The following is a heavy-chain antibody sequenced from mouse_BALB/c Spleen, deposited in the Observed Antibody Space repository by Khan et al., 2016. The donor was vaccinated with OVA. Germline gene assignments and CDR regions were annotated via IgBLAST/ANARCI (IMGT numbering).Heavy chain of an antibody. CDR2: INTYTGEP. J-gene: IGHJ4*01. Sequence: QIQLVQSGPELKKPGETVQISCKASGFTFTKYGMNWVQQAPGKGLKWMGWINTYTGEPTFADDFKGRFAFSLETSASTAYLQINSLKNEDTATYFCARVGYNGTMDCWGQGTSVTVSS. CDR3: ARVGYNGTMDC. V-gene: IGHV9-3-1*01. D-gene: IGHD2-14*01. CDR1: GFTFTKYG.